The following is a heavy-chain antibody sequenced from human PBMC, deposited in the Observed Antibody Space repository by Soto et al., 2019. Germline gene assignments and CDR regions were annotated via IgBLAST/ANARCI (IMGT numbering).Heavy chain of an antibody. J-gene: IGHJ4*02. CDR3: ARDKRDLRFLEWSYYFDY. CDR2: ISYDGSNK. D-gene: IGHD3-3*01. Sequence: QVQLVESGGGVVQPGRSLRLSCAASGFTFSSYAMHWVRQAPGKGLEWVAVISYDGSNKYYADSMKGRFTISGDNSKNTLYLQMNSLRAEDTAVYYCARDKRDLRFLEWSYYFDYWGQGNRVTVSS. V-gene: IGHV3-30-3*01. CDR1: GFTFSSYA.